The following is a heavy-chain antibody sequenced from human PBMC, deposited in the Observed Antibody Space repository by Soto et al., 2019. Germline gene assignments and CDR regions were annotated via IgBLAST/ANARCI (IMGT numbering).Heavy chain of an antibody. J-gene: IGHJ4*02. CDR2: ISYDGRNK. CDR3: AKNLDSSGYYGPDY. CDR1: GFTFSSYG. D-gene: IGHD3-22*01. Sequence: LRLSCATSGFTFSSYGMHWVRQAPGKGLEWVAVISYDGRNKYYADSVKGRFTISRDNSKNTLYLQMNSLRAEDTAVYYCAKNLDSSGYYGPDYWGQGTLVTVSS. V-gene: IGHV3-30*18.